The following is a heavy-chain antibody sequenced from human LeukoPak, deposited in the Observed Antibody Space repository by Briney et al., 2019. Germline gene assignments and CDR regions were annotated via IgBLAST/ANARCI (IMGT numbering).Heavy chain of an antibody. Sequence: ASVKVSCKASGGTFSSYAISWVRQAPGQGLEWMGRIIPILGIANYAQKFQGRVTITADKSTSTAYMELSSLRSEDTAVYYCARDCGGGSCNYYYYYGMDVWGQGTTVTVSS. J-gene: IGHJ6*02. CDR1: GGTFSSYA. CDR2: IIPILGIA. D-gene: IGHD2-15*01. CDR3: ARDCGGGSCNYYYYYGMDV. V-gene: IGHV1-69*04.